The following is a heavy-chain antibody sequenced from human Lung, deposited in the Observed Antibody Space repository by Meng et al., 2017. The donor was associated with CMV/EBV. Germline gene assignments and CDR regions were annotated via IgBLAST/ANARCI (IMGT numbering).Heavy chain of an antibody. CDR3: ARGFRQWLARSWFDP. D-gene: IGHD6-19*01. V-gene: IGHV1-2*02. CDR2: INPNSGGT. Sequence: ASVXVSXKASGYTFTGYYMHWVRQAPGQGLEWMGWINPNSGGTNYAQKFQGRVTMTRDTSISTAYMELSRLRSDDTAVYYCARGFRQWLARSWFDPWGQGXLVTVSS. CDR1: GYTFTGYY. J-gene: IGHJ5*02.